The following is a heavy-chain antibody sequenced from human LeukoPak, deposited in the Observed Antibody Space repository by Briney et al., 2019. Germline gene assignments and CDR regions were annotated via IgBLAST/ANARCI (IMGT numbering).Heavy chain of an antibody. Sequence: PGGSLRLSCAASGFTFSSYAMHWVRQAPGKGLEWVAVISYDGSNKYYADSVKGRFTISRDNAKNSLYLQMNSLRVEDTAVYYCASPPYGSSSAFPWGQGTLVTVTS. V-gene: IGHV3-30*07. D-gene: IGHD6-13*01. CDR3: ASPPYGSSSAFP. J-gene: IGHJ5*02. CDR2: ISYDGSNK. CDR1: GFTFSSYA.